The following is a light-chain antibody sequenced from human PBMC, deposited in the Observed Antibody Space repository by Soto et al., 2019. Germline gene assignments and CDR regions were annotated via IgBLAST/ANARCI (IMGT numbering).Light chain of an antibody. J-gene: IGKJ2*01. CDR2: DAS. CDR3: QQYMTFPYT. Sequence: DIQMTQSPSTLSASVGDRVTITCRASQTISSWLAWYQQKPGKAPDLLIYDASSLQDGVPSRCSGRGSGTEFTLTISSLQPEDFATYFCQQYMTFPYTVGQGTKLEIK. V-gene: IGKV1-5*01. CDR1: QTISSW.